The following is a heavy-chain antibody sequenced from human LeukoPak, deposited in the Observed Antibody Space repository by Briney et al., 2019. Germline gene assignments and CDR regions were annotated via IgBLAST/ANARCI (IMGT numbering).Heavy chain of an antibody. Sequence: GGSLRLSCEATGFTFSDYYMHWVRQAPGKGLMWVSRISGDGPSLTYADSVKGRFTISRDNAKNTLYLQMNNLRAEDTAVYYCTRKLRGVYGMDVWGKGTTVTVSS. CDR3: TRKLRGVYGMDV. CDR1: GFTFSDYY. J-gene: IGHJ6*04. CDR2: ISGDGPSL. V-gene: IGHV3-74*01. D-gene: IGHD3-10*01.